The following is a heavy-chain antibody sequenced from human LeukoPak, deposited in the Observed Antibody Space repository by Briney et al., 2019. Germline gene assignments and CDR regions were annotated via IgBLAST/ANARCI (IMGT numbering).Heavy chain of an antibody. V-gene: IGHV3-21*01. J-gene: IGHJ3*02. CDR3: AREGRNDAFDI. Sequence: PGGSLTLSCVASGFTLSSYSMNWVRQAPGKGREGVSSISSSSSYIYYADSVKGRFTISRDNAKNSLYLQMNSLRAEDTAVYYCAREGRNDAFDIWGQGTMVTVSS. CDR2: ISSSSSYI. CDR1: GFTLSSYS.